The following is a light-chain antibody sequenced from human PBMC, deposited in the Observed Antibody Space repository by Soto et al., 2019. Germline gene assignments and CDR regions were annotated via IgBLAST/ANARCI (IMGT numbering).Light chain of an antibody. CDR3: SSYTAGRWI. Sequence: QSALTQPASVSGSPGQSITISCTGTSNYKYVSWYLHHPGKAPKLIIFKVTDRPSGVSNRFSGSKSGNTASLTISGLQTEDEAEYYCSSYTAGRWIFGGGTKVTVL. J-gene: IGLJ2*01. V-gene: IGLV2-14*01. CDR1: SNYKY. CDR2: KVT.